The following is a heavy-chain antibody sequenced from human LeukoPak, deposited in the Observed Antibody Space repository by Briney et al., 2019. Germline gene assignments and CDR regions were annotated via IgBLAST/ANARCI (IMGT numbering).Heavy chain of an antibody. D-gene: IGHD3-3*01. CDR1: GCTFSSYA. J-gene: IGHJ3*02. Sequence: SVNLSCKGSGCTFSSYAISWVRLRPGQGLERMGGIIPIFGTANYAQKFQGRLTITTDESTSTAYMQLSSLRSEDTAVYYCARADVLRFLEWLSYDAFDIWGQGTMVTVSS. V-gene: IGHV1-69*05. CDR2: IIPIFGTA. CDR3: ARADVLRFLEWLSYDAFDI.